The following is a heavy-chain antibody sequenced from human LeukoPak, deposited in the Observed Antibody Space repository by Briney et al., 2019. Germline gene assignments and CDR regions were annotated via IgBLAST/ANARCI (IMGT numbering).Heavy chain of an antibody. CDR2: IKQDGSEK. Sequence: GGSLRLSCAASGFTFSGYWMSWVRQAPGKGLEWVANIKQDGSEKYYVDSVKGRFTISRDNAKNSLYLQMNSLRAEDTAVYYCFVVVVAATAFDIWGQGTMVTVSS. V-gene: IGHV3-7*02. D-gene: IGHD2-15*01. CDR1: GFTFSGYW. J-gene: IGHJ3*02. CDR3: FVVVVAATAFDI.